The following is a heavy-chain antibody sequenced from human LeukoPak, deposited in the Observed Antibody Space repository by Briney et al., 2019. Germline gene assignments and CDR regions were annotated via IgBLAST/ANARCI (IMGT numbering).Heavy chain of an antibody. J-gene: IGHJ6*03. CDR3: AKAPIITLVSYYYMDV. V-gene: IGHV3-11*04. D-gene: IGHD3-10*01. CDR1: GFTFSDYY. Sequence: GGSLRLSCAASGFTFSDYYMSWIRQAPGKGLEWVSYTSSSGSTIYYADSVKGRFTISRDNAKNSLYLQMNSLRAEDTAVYYCAKAPIITLVSYYYMDVWGKGTTVTVSS. CDR2: TSSSGSTI.